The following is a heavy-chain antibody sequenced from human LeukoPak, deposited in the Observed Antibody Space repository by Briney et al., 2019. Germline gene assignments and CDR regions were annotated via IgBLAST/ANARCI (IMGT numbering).Heavy chain of an antibody. V-gene: IGHV1-8*01. Sequence: ASVKVSCKASGYTFTSYDINWVRQATGQGLEWMGWMNPNSGNTGYAQKFQGRVTMTRNTSISTAYMEPSSLRSEDTAVYYCARVRPHRGSGKWFDPWGQGTLVTVSS. D-gene: IGHD3-10*01. CDR2: MNPNSGNT. J-gene: IGHJ5*02. CDR1: GYTFTSYD. CDR3: ARVRPHRGSGKWFDP.